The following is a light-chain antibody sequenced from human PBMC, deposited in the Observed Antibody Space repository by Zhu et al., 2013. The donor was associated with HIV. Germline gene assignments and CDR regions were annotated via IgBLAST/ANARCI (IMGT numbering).Light chain of an antibody. J-gene: IGLJ2*01. CDR2: DVT. CDR1: RSDVGGYEY. V-gene: IGLV2-11*01. Sequence: QSALTQPRSVSGSPGQSVTISCTGTRSDVGGYEYVSWYQQHPGKAPKLIIYDVTRRPSGVPDRFSGSKSGNTASLTISGLQDDDEAEYYCNSHRSGSTLVVFGGGTKVTVL. CDR3: NSHRSGSTLVV.